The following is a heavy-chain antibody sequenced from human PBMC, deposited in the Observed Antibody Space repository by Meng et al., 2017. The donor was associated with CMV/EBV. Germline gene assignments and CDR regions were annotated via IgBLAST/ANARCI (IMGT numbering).Heavy chain of an antibody. V-gene: IGHV4-31*03. J-gene: IGHJ4*02. Sequence: SETLSLTCTVSGGSISSGGYYWSWIRQHPGKGLEWIGYIYYSGSTYYNPSLKSRVTISVDTSKNQFSLKLSSVTAADTAVYYCASDQPSAYDSSGYYHYWGQGTLVTVSS. CDR3: ASDQPSAYDSSGYYHY. CDR1: GGSISSGGYY. D-gene: IGHD3-22*01. CDR2: IYYSGST.